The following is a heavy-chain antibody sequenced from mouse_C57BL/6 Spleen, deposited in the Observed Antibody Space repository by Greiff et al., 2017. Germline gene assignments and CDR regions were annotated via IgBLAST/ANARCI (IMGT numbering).Heavy chain of an antibody. Sequence: EVQGVESGPELVKPGASVKISCKASGYSFTDYNMNWVKQSNGKSLEWIGVINPNYGTTSYNQKFKGKATLTVDQSSSTAYMQLNSLTSEDSAVYYCARIGFGNWGYAMDYWGQGTSVTVSS. D-gene: IGHD4-1*01. V-gene: IGHV1-39*01. CDR2: INPNYGTT. CDR1: GYSFTDYN. J-gene: IGHJ4*01. CDR3: ARIGFGNWGYAMDY.